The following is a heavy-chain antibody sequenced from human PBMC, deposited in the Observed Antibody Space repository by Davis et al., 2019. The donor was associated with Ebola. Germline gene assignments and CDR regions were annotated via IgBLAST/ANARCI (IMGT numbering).Heavy chain of an antibody. D-gene: IGHD5-24*01. V-gene: IGHV3-9*01. CDR1: GFTFDDYA. J-gene: IGHJ3*02. CDR2: ISWNSGSI. Sequence: SLKISCAASGFTFDDYAMHWVRQAPGKGLEWVSGISWNSGSIGYADSVKGRFTISRDNAKNSLYLQMNSLRAEDTALYYCAKALATLFGLGAFDIWGQGTMVTVSS. CDR3: AKALATLFGLGAFDI.